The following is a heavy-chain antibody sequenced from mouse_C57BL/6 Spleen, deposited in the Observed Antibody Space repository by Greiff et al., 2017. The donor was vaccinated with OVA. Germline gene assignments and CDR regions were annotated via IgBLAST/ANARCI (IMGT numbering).Heavy chain of an antibody. CDR2: IYPGSGST. V-gene: IGHV1-55*01. CDR3: ARSTAQEYAMDY. CDR1: GYTFTSYW. J-gene: IGHJ4*01. Sequence: VQLQQPGAELVKPGASVKMSFKASGYTFTSYWITWVKQRPGQGLEWIGDIYPGSGSTNYNEKFKSKATLTVDTSSSTAYMQLSSLTSEDSAVYYCARSTAQEYAMDYWGQGTSVTVSS. D-gene: IGHD3-2*02.